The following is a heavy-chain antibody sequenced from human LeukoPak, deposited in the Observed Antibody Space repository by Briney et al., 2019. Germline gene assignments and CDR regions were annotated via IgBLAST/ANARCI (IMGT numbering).Heavy chain of an antibody. J-gene: IGHJ3*02. CDR3: AAVGAIYCSSTSCFDI. V-gene: IGHV1-24*01. D-gene: IGHD2-2*01. Sequence: ASVKVSCKVSGYTLTKLSMHWVRQPPGKGLEWMGGFEPEEGETIYAQKFQGRVTMTEDTSTDTAYMELSSLRSEDTAVYYCAAVGAIYCSSTSCFDIWGQGTMVTVSS. CDR1: GYTLTKLS. CDR2: FEPEEGET.